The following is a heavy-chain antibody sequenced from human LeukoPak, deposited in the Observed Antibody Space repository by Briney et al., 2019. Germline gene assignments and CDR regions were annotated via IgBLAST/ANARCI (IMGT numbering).Heavy chain of an antibody. D-gene: IGHD1-26*01. CDR1: GFTFSNYW. CDR2: INQDGSEE. CDR3: ARDGRYISDY. V-gene: IGHV3-7*05. J-gene: IGHJ4*02. Sequence: GGSLRLSCAASGFTFSNYWMSWVRQAPGKGLEWVANINQDGSEEYYVDSVKGRFTISRNNAKNSLYLQMNSLRAEDTAVYYCARDGRYISDYWGQGTLVIVSS.